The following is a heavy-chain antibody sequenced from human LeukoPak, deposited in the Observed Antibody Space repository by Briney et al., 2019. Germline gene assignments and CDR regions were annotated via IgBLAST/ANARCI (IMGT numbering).Heavy chain of an antibody. CDR1: GGSFSGYY. V-gene: IGHV4-34*01. CDR2: INHSGST. CDR3: ARQYWDDSKLDY. J-gene: IGHJ4*02. D-gene: IGHD3-22*01. Sequence: SETLSLTCAVYGGSFSGYYWSWIRQPPGKGLEWIGEINHSGSTYYNPSLKSRVTISVDTSKNQFSLKLSSVTAADTAVYYCARQYWDDSKLDYWGQGTLVTVSS.